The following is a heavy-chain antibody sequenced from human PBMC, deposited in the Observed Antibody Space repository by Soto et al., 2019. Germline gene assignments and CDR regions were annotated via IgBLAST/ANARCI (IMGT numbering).Heavy chain of an antibody. D-gene: IGHD2-15*01. CDR2: IQSGGPT. CDR1: GFTVSSKY. J-gene: IGHJ6*04. V-gene: IGHV3-66*01. CDR3: ASDDVLCDGGRCYGVPLDV. Sequence: GGSLRLSCAASGFTVSSKYMSWVRQAPGKGLEWVSLIQSGGPTYYADSVKGRFTISRDTSENTLHLQMDSLRAEDTAVYYCASDDVLCDGGRCYGVPLDVWSKGTTVTVSS.